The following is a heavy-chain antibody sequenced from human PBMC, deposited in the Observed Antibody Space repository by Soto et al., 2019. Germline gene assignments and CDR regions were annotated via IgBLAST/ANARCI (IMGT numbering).Heavy chain of an antibody. J-gene: IGHJ4*02. D-gene: IGHD3-22*01. V-gene: IGHV4-31*03. CDR2: IYYSGST. CDR3: ASVRYYDSSGYSPGCFDY. Sequence: QVQLQESGPGLVKPSQSLSLTCTVSGGSISSGGYYCSCIRQHPGKGLEWIGYIYYSGSTYYNPSLKSRVTISVETSKNQFSLKLSSVTAADTAVYYCASVRYYDSSGYSPGCFDYWGQGTLVTVSS. CDR1: GGSISSGGYY.